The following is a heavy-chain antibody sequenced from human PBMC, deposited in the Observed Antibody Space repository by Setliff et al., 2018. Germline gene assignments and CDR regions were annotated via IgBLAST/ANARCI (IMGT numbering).Heavy chain of an antibody. Sequence: GASVKVSCKASGGTFSSYAIDWVRQAPGQGLEWMGGIIPMFGTTNYAQRFRGRVTITADESTTTAYLKVSSVTAADTAVYYCARAPPNRYSGSYEYFYMDVWGKGTTVTVSS. CDR1: GGTFSSYA. J-gene: IGHJ6*03. D-gene: IGHD1-26*01. CDR2: IIPMFGTT. V-gene: IGHV1-69*13. CDR3: ARAPPNRYSGSYEYFYMDV.